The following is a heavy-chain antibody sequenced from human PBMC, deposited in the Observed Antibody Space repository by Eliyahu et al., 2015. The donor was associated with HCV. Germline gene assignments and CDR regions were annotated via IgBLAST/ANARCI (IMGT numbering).Heavy chain of an antibody. J-gene: IGHJ4*02. Sequence: EVQLVESGGGLVQPGRSLRLSCAASGFTFDXYAMHWVRQAPGKGLEWVSGISWNSGSIGYADSVKGRFTISRDNAKNSLYLQMNSLRAEDTALYYCAKDIRVAGTRGGFDYWGQGTLVTVSS. V-gene: IGHV3-9*01. D-gene: IGHD6-19*01. CDR2: ISWNSGSI. CDR3: AKDIRVAGTRGGFDY. CDR1: GFTFDXYA.